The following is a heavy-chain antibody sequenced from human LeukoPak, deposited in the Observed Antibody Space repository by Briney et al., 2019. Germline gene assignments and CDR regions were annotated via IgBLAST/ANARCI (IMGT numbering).Heavy chain of an antibody. Sequence: RLSCATSGFTFDDYAIHWVRQAPGKGLEWVSLISWDGGSTYYADSVKGRITISRDNSKNTLYLQMNSLRAEDTAVYYCAKFVSSSWYYAFDIWGQGTMVTVSS. CDR2: ISWDGGST. V-gene: IGHV3-43D*03. CDR3: AKFVSSSWYYAFDI. J-gene: IGHJ3*02. D-gene: IGHD6-13*01. CDR1: GFTFDDYA.